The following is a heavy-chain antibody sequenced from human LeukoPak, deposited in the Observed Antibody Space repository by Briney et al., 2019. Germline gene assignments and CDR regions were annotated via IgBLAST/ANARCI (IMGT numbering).Heavy chain of an antibody. CDR3: ARDLSDGGYDLGFDY. Sequence: ASVKVSCKASGYTFTSYGISWVRQAPGQGLEWMGWISAYNGNTNYAQKLQGRVTMTTDTSTSTAYMGLRSLRSDDTAVYYCARDLSDGGYDLGFDYWGQGTLVTVSS. CDR1: GYTFTSYG. V-gene: IGHV1-18*01. CDR2: ISAYNGNT. D-gene: IGHD5-12*01. J-gene: IGHJ4*02.